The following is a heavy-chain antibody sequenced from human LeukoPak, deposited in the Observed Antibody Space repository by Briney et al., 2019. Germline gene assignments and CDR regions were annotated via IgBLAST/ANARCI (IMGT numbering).Heavy chain of an antibody. Sequence: GGSLRLSCAASGFTFSSYGMHWVRQSPGRGLEWVSFLSFDGSNEFYADSLKGRFTISRDNSKDTSYLQMDGPRAEDTALYYCAREEHDYVWGSYRYYYYYGIDVWGQGTTVTVSS. D-gene: IGHD3-16*02. CDR1: GFTFSSYG. V-gene: IGHV3-30*03. J-gene: IGHJ6*02. CDR2: LSFDGSNE. CDR3: AREEHDYVWGSYRYYYYYGIDV.